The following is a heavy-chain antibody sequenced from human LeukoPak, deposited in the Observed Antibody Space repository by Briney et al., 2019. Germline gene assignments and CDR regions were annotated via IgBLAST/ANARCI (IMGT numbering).Heavy chain of an antibody. D-gene: IGHD5-24*01. CDR3: ARESQEKYYFDY. CDR1: GGSISSYY. CDR2: IYYSGST. V-gene: IGHV4-59*12. J-gene: IGHJ4*02. Sequence: SETLSLTCTVSGGSISSYYWSWIRQPPGKGLEWIGYIYYSGSTNYNPSLKSRVTISVGTSKNQFSLKLSSVTAADTAVYYCARESQEKYYFDYWGQGTLVTVSS.